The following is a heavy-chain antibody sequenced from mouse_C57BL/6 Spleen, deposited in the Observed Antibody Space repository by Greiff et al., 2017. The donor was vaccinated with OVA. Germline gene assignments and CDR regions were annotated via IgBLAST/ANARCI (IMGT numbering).Heavy chain of an antibody. V-gene: IGHV1-52*01. J-gene: IGHJ2*01. Sequence: QVQLQQPGAELVRPGSSVKLSCKASGYTFTSYWMHWVKQRPIQGLEWIGNIDPSDSDTHYNQKFKDKATLTVDKSSSTAYMQLSSLISEDSAVYYCARGEITTVVASVDYWGQGTTLTVSS. D-gene: IGHD1-1*01. CDR2: IDPSDSDT. CDR1: GYTFTSYW. CDR3: ARGEITTVVASVDY.